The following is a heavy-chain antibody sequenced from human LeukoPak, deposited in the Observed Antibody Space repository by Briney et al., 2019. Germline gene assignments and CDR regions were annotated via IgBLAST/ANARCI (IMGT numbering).Heavy chain of an antibody. J-gene: IGHJ3*02. Sequence: ASVKVSCTASGYIFTTYGISWVRQAPGQGLEWMGWISGYNDDTNYAQKPQGRVTMTTDTSTSTAYMELRSLTSDDTAVYYCARDRGFSGGSYFDTFDIWGRGTMVTVSS. CDR3: ARDRGFSGGSYFDTFDI. D-gene: IGHD1-26*01. CDR2: ISGYNDDT. CDR1: GYIFTTYG. V-gene: IGHV1-18*01.